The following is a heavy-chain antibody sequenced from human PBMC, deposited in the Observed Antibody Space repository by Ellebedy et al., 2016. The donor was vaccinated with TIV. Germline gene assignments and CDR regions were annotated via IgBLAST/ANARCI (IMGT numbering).Heavy chain of an antibody. D-gene: IGHD2-2*01. V-gene: IGHV3-9*01. CDR1: GFTFDEYA. CDR2: INWNSGSI. J-gene: IGHJ6*03. Sequence: GGSLRLXXAASGFTFDEYAMHWVRQAPGKGLEWVSGINWNSGSIGYADSVKGRFTISRDNAKNSLYLHMNSLRAEDTALYYCAKSPPAFTADFYFYVGVWGKGTTVTVSS. CDR3: AKSPPAFTADFYFYVGV.